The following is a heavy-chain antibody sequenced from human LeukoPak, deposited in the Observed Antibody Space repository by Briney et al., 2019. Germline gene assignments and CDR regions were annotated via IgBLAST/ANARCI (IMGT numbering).Heavy chain of an antibody. V-gene: IGHV4-38-2*02. J-gene: IGHJ5*02. CDR2: IYHSGST. CDR3: ARYTPILRGGFDP. Sequence: SETLSLTCTVPGYSISSGYYWGWIRQPPGKGLEWIGSIYHSGSTYYNPSLKSRVTISVDTSKNQFSLKLTSVTAADTAMYYCARYTPILRGGFDPWGQGTLVTVSS. D-gene: IGHD3-10*01. CDR1: GYSISSGYY.